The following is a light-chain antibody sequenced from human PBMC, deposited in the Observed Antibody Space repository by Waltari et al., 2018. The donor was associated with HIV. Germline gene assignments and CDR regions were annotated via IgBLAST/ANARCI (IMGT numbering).Light chain of an antibody. CDR1: SSDIDGYNY. CDR3: SSYTSSSTKV. CDR2: DVS. V-gene: IGLV2-14*03. Sequence: QSSLTQPASVSGSPGQSITISCTGTSSDIDGYNYVSWYQQHPGKAPTLMIYDVSNRPSGLSNRFSGSKSGNTASLTISGLQAEDEADYYCSSYTSSSTKVFGGGTKLTVL. J-gene: IGLJ2*01.